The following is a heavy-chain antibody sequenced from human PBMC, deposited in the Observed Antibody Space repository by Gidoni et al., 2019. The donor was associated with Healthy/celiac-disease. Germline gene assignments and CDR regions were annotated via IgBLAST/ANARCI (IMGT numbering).Heavy chain of an antibody. V-gene: IGHV3-11*01. J-gene: IGHJ4*02. CDR3: ARDGARTTVTPSFDY. CDR2: ISSSGSTI. CDR1: GFTFSDYY. D-gene: IGHD4-17*01. Sequence: QVQLVESGGCLVKPGGSLRLSCAASGFTFSDYYMRWIRQAPGKGLAWVSYISSSGSTIYYADSVKGRFTISRDNAKNSLYLQMNSLRAEDTAVYYCARDGARTTVTPSFDYWGQGTLVTVSS.